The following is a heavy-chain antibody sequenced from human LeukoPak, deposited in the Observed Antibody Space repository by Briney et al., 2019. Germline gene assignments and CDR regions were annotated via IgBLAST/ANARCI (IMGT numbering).Heavy chain of an antibody. Sequence: ASVKVSCKASGYTFTCYYMHWVRQAPGQGLEWMGRINPNSGGTNYAQKFQGRVTMTRDTSISTAYMELSRLRSDDTAVYYCARDLKFGYSSSWYTYWGQGTLVTVPS. CDR3: ARDLKFGYSSSWYTY. CDR1: GYTFTCYY. V-gene: IGHV1-2*06. CDR2: INPNSGGT. J-gene: IGHJ4*02. D-gene: IGHD6-13*01.